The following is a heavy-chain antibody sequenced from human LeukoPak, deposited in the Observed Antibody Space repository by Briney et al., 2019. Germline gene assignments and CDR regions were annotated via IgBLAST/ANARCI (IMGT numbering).Heavy chain of an antibody. CDR2: IQEDGSNR. J-gene: IGHJ3*02. D-gene: IGHD1-1*01. Sequence: GGSLRLSCAASGFTLSYHWMSWVRQAPGKGLEWVANIQEDGSNRYYVGSVKGRFTISRDNAKNSVYLQMNSLRAEDTAVYYCAREARGTRAAFDIWGQGTMVTVS. CDR1: GFTLSYHW. V-gene: IGHV3-7*01. CDR3: AREARGTRAAFDI.